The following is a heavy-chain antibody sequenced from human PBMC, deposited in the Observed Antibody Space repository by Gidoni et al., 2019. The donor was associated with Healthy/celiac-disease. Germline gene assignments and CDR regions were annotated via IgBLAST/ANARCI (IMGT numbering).Heavy chain of an antibody. J-gene: IGHJ4*02. CDR2: ISSSSSYI. D-gene: IGHD1-26*01. CDR1: GFTFSSYS. Sequence: EVQLVESGGGLVKPGGSLRLSCAASGFTFSSYSMNWVRQAPGKGLEWVSSISSSSSYIYYADSVKGRFTISRDNAKNSLYLQMNSLRAEDTAVYYCASGVSTTLYYFDYGGQGTLVTVSS. V-gene: IGHV3-21*01. CDR3: ASGVSTTLYYFDY.